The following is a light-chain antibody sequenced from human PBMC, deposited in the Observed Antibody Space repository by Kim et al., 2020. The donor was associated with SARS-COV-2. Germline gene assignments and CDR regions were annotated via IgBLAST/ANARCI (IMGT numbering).Light chain of an antibody. V-gene: IGKV3-20*01. CDR3: HHYGSSPPVIT. CDR1: QIVSSSY. J-gene: IGKJ5*01. CDR2: AAS. Sequence: EIVLTQSPGTLSLSPGERATLSCRASQIVSSSYLAWYQQKVGQAPRLLIYAASSRATGIPDRYSGSGSGTDFTLTISRLEAEDFEVYYWHHYGSSPPVITFGQGTRLEIK.